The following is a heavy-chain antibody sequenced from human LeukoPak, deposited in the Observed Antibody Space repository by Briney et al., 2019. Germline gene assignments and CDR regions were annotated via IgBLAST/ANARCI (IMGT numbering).Heavy chain of an antibody. D-gene: IGHD5-18*01. CDR1: GYSFSSYT. CDR3: ARSLVNTAPRHDY. V-gene: IGHV1-18*01. J-gene: IGHJ4*02. Sequence: ASVKVSCKASGYSFSSYTLSWVRQAPGQGLEWMGWISAYNGNTNYAQRLQGRVTMTTDTSTSTAYMELRSLTSDDTAVYYCARSLVNTAPRHDYWGQGTLVTVSS. CDR2: ISAYNGNT.